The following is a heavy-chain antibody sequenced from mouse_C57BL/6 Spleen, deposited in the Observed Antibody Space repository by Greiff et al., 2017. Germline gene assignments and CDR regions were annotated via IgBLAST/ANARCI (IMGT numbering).Heavy chain of an antibody. CDR2: ISYDGSN. V-gene: IGHV3-6*01. J-gene: IGHJ3*01. D-gene: IGHD2-5*01. CDR1: GYSITSGYY. CDR3: ARDSNYGAWFAY. Sequence: EVQLQESGPGLVKPSQSLSLTCSVTGYSITSGYYWNWIRQFPGNKLEWMGYISYDGSNNYNPSLKNRIAITRDTSKNQFFLKLNSVTTEDTATYYCARDSNYGAWFAYWGQGTLVTVSA.